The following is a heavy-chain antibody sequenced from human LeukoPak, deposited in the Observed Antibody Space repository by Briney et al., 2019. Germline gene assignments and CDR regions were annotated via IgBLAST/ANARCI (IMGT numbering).Heavy chain of an antibody. CDR1: GYTFTSYY. D-gene: IGHD3-3*01. CDR2: INPSGGST. Sequence: ASVKVSCKASGYTFTSYYMHWVRQAPGQGLEWMGIINPSGGSTSYAQKFQGRVTMNRDMSTSTVYMELSSLRSEDTAVYYCARDQYDFWSGYHDDAFDIWGQGTMVTVSS. V-gene: IGHV1-46*01. CDR3: ARDQYDFWSGYHDDAFDI. J-gene: IGHJ3*02.